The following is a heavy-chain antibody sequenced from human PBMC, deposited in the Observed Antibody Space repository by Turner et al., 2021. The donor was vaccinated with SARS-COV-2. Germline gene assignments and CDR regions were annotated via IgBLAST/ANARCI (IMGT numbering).Heavy chain of an antibody. CDR1: GGSISSYY. CDR2: IYTSGST. V-gene: IGHV4-4*07. D-gene: IGHD6-6*01. CDR3: ARDRVQLGPVGMDV. Sequence: QVLLQESGPGLVKPSETLLPTCTVSGGSISSYYWSWIRQPAGKGLEWIVRIYTSGSTNYNPSLKSRVTMSVDTSKNQFSLKLSSVTAADTAVYYCARDRVQLGPVGMDVWGQGTTVTVSS. J-gene: IGHJ6*02.